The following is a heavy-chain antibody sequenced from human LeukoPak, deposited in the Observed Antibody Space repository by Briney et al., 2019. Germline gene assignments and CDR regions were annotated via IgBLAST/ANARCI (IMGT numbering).Heavy chain of an antibody. CDR1: GFTFSSYA. D-gene: IGHD3-10*01. CDR2: ISASGYTT. J-gene: IGHJ4*02. Sequence: GSLRLSCAASGFTFSSYAMTWVRQAPGKGPEWVSAISASGYTTYYADSVKGRFTISIDNSKNTLYLQMNSLRADDTAVYYCAKDPTGGGSGSRNFDYWGQGTLVTVSS. V-gene: IGHV3-23*01. CDR3: AKDPTGGGSGSRNFDY.